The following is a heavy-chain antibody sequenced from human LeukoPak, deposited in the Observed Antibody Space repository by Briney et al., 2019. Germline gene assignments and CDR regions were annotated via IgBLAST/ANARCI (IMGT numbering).Heavy chain of an antibody. Sequence: SGGSLRLSCAASGFTFSSYAMSWVRQAPGKGLEWVSAISGSGGSTYYADSVKGRFTISKDNSKNTLYLQMNSLRAEDTAVYYCAKPDGGGATVTNPFDYWGQGTLVTVSS. J-gene: IGHJ4*02. CDR3: AKPDGGGATVTNPFDY. CDR1: GFTFSSYA. CDR2: ISGSGGST. D-gene: IGHD4-17*01. V-gene: IGHV3-23*01.